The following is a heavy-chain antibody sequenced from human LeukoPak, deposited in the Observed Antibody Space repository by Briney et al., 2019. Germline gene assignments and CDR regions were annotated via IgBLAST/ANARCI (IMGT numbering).Heavy chain of an antibody. CDR3: ARGHDYGIDY. J-gene: IGHJ4*02. V-gene: IGHV4-34*01. D-gene: IGHD4-17*01. CDR2: INHSGST. CDR1: GGSFSGYY. Sequence: SETLSLTCAVYGGSFSGYYWSWIRQPPGKGLEWIGEINHSGSTNHNPSLKSRVTISVDTSKNQFSLKLSSVTAADTAVYYCARGHDYGIDYWGQGTLVTVSS.